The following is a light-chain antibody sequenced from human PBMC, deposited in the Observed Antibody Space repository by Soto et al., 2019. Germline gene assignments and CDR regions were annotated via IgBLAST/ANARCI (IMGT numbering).Light chain of an antibody. Sequence: EIQMTQSPATLSASVGDSVTITCRSSQSISRWLAWYQQKPGKAPKLMIYAASTLQSGVPSRFSGSGSGTDFTLTISCLQSEDVATYYCQHYNSYSEALGQGTKVDIK. V-gene: IGKV1-5*01. CDR3: QHYNSYSEA. CDR2: AAS. J-gene: IGKJ1*01. CDR1: QSISRW.